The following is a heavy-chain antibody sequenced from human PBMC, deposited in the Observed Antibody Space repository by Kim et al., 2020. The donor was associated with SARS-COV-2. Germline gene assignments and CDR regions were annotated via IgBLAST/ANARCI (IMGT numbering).Heavy chain of an antibody. D-gene: IGHD3-22*01. CDR3: AKPFPSPYYYDSSGWDAFDI. J-gene: IGHJ3*02. CDR1: GFTFSSYA. V-gene: IGHV3-23*01. Sequence: GGSLRLSCAASGFTFSSYAMSWVRQAPGKGLEWVSAISGSGGSTYYADSVKGRFTISRDNSKNTLYLQMNSLRAEDTAVYYCAKPFPSPYYYDSSGWDAFDIWGQGTMVTVSS. CDR2: ISGSGGST.